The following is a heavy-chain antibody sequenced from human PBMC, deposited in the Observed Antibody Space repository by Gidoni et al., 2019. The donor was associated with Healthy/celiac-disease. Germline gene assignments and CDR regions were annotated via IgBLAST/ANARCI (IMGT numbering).Heavy chain of an antibody. CDR2: INHSGST. CDR3: ARGRPRAAYNWFDP. Sequence: QVQLQQWGAGLLKPSETLSLTCAVYGGSFSGYYWSWIRQPPGKGLEWIGEINHSGSTNYNPSLKSRVTISVDTSKNQFSLKLSSVTAADTAVYYCARGRPRAAYNWFDPWGQGTLVTVSS. CDR1: GGSFSGYY. D-gene: IGHD6-25*01. V-gene: IGHV4-34*01. J-gene: IGHJ5*02.